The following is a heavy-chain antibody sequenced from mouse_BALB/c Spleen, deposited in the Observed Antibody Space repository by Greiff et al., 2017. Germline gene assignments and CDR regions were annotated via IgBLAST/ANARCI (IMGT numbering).Heavy chain of an antibody. CDR2: IWAGGST. V-gene: IGHV2-9*02. Sequence: QVQLQQSGPGLVAPSQSLSLTCTVSGFSLTSYGVPWVRQPPGKGLEWLGVIWAGGSTNYNSALMSRLSISNDNSNSQVFLKMNSLQTDNTAMYYCARDQIYYDYDAWFAYWGQGTLVTVSA. CDR3: ARDQIYYDYDAWFAY. J-gene: IGHJ3*01. CDR1: GFSLTSYG. D-gene: IGHD2-4*01.